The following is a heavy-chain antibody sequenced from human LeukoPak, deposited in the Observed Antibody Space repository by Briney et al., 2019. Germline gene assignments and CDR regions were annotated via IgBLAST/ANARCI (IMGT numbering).Heavy chain of an antibody. D-gene: IGHD5-18*01. CDR2: IKQDGSEK. J-gene: IGHJ4*02. CDR1: GFTFSSYW. V-gene: IGHV3-7*01. CDR3: ARDGYSYGFRNFDY. Sequence: GGSLRLSCAASGFTFSSYWMSWVRQAPGKGLEWVANIKQDGSEKYYVDSVEGRFTISRDNAKNSLYLQMNSLRAEDTAVYYCARDGYSYGFRNFDYWGQGTLVTVSS.